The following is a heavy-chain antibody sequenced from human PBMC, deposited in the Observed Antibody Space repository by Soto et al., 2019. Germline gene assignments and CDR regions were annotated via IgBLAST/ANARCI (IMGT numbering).Heavy chain of an antibody. CDR3: ARDYGPHLVAY. D-gene: IGHD4-17*01. V-gene: IGHV3-33*01. CDR1: GFTFSSYG. Sequence: PGGSLRLSCAASGFTFSSYGMHWVRQAPGKGLEWVAVIWYDGSNKYYADSVKGRFTISRDNSKNTLYLQMNSLRAEDTAVYYCARDYGPHLVAYWAQGTLVPVSS. CDR2: IWYDGSNK. J-gene: IGHJ4*02.